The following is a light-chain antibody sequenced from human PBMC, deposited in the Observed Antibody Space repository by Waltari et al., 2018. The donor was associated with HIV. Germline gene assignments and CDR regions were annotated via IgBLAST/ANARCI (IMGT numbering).Light chain of an antibody. V-gene: IGLV1-51*01. Sequence: QSVLTQPPSVSAAPGQKVTISCPGSNSNIGNNYVAWYQQLPGSAPKLLIYDNNKLPSGIPDRFSGSKSGTSATLGITGLQTGDEADYYCGTWDSSLSAGVFGGGTKVTVL. CDR2: DNN. J-gene: IGLJ2*01. CDR3: GTWDSSLSAGV. CDR1: NSNIGNNY.